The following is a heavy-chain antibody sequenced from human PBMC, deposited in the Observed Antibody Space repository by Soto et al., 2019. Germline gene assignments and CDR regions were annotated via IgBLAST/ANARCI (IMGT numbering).Heavy chain of an antibody. CDR1: GFTFHTND. J-gene: IGHJ4*02. CDR2: ISGGGETT. CDR3: AKNSGWFT. Sequence: EVQILESGGGLVQPGGSLRLSCVATGFTFHTNDMSWIRQAPGKGLEWVSLISGGGETTKYADSVKGRFTISRDNSKFTVYLEMNTLRAEDTALYSCAKNSGWFTWGQGTLVTVSS. V-gene: IGHV3-23*01. D-gene: IGHD6-19*01.